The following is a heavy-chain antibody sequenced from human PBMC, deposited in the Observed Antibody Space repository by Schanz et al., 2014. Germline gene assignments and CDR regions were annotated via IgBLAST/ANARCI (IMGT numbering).Heavy chain of an antibody. D-gene: IGHD3-10*01. CDR1: RFTFSNYA. CDR2: ISGSGGST. Sequence: EVQLVESGGGLVQPGGSLRLSCAASRFTFSNYAMSWVRQAPGKGLEWVSAISGSGGSTYYADSVKGRFTISRDTSKNTLYLQMSSLRAEDTALYFCAKDRRDNYGSGTFYFEHWGQGTLVTVSS. V-gene: IGHV3-23*04. J-gene: IGHJ4*02. CDR3: AKDRRDNYGSGTFYFEH.